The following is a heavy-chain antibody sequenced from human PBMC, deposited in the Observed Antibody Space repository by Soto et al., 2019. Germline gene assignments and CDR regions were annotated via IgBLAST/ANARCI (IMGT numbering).Heavy chain of an antibody. CDR1: GGSISSSSW. D-gene: IGHD2-15*01. CDR2: INHSGST. Sequence: SETLSLTCAVSGGSISSSSWWSWVRQPPGKGLEWIGEINHSGSTNYNPSLRSRVTMLMDKSKNQFSLKLNSVTAADTALYYCARGGPRRSFDYWGQGTLVTVSS. J-gene: IGHJ4*02. V-gene: IGHV4-4*02. CDR3: ARGGPRRSFDY.